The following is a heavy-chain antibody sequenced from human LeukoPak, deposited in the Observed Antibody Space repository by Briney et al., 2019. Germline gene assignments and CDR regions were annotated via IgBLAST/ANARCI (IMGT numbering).Heavy chain of an antibody. D-gene: IGHD5-18*01. CDR2: ISYDGSYK. CDR3: ANKGGGQTALAWAKEYFHH. J-gene: IGHJ1*01. V-gene: IGHV3-30*18. Sequence: GGSLRLSCAASGFTFSNYGMHWVRQAPGKGLEWVATISYDGSYKSYADSVKGRFTISRDNSKNTLYVQMNSLRGDDTAVYYCANKGGGQTALAWAKEYFHHWGQGDLVSVSS. CDR1: GFTFSNYG.